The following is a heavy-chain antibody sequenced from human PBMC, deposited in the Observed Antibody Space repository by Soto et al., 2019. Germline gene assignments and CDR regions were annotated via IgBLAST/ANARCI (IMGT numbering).Heavy chain of an antibody. D-gene: IGHD3-10*01. Sequence: QVQLVQYGAELKKPGSSVKVSCKASGDTFSFYTINWVRQAPGLGLEWMGRVNPILSMSNYAQKFQGRVTMTADKSTSTAYMELHSLRSEDTAFYYCATSYGSGYRAFDYWGQGALVTVSS. CDR3: ATSYGSGYRAFDY. CDR2: VNPILSMS. CDR1: GDTFSFYT. J-gene: IGHJ4*02. V-gene: IGHV1-69*02.